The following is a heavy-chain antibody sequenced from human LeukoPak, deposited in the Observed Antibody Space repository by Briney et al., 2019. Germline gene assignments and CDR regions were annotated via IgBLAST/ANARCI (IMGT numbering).Heavy chain of an antibody. CDR3: ARWRWGIAAAAKGAFDI. CDR1: GYTFTSYD. D-gene: IGHD6-13*01. Sequence: ASVKVSCKASGYTFTSYDINWVRQATGQGLEWMGWMNPNSGNTGYAQKFQGRVTMTRNTSISTAYMELSSLRSEDTAVYYCARWRWGIAAAAKGAFDIWGQGTMVTVSS. J-gene: IGHJ3*02. V-gene: IGHV1-8*01. CDR2: MNPNSGNT.